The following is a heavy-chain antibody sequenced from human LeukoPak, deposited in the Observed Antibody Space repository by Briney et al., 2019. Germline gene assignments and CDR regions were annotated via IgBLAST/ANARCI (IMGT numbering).Heavy chain of an antibody. J-gene: IGHJ6*03. CDR2: TYYRSKWYN. CDR3: ARDRSSSSRVDYYYYMDV. V-gene: IGHV6-1*01. D-gene: IGHD6-6*01. Sequence: SQTLSLTCAISGGSVSSNSAAWNWIRQSPSRGLEWLGRTYYRSKWYNDYAVSVKSRITINPDTSKNQFSLQLNSVTPEDTAVYYCARDRSSSSRVDYYYYMDVWGKGTTVTVSS. CDR1: GGSVSSNSAA.